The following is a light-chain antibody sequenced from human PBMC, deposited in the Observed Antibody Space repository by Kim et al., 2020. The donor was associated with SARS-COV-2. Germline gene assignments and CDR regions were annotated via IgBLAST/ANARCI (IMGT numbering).Light chain of an antibody. V-gene: IGKV4-1*01. CDR2: WAS. CDR1: QSVLYSSNNKNY. Sequence: DIVMTQSPDPLAVSLGERATINCKSSQSVLYSSNNKNYLAWYQQKPGQPPKLLIYWASTRESGVPDRFSGSGSGTDFTLTISSLQAEDVAVYYCQQYYSTPPWTFGQGTKVDIK. CDR3: QQYYSTPPWT. J-gene: IGKJ1*01.